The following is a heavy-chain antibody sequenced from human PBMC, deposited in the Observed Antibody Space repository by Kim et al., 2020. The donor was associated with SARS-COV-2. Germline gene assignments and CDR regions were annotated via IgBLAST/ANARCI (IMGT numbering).Heavy chain of an antibody. D-gene: IGHD4-4*01. J-gene: IGHJ4*02. V-gene: IGHV3-48*03. CDR2: I. CDR3: ARGPNYSPFDY. Sequence: IYHAHSGRGQFPIPRDNDKNFLYLQMNSLRAEDTAVYYCARGPNYSPFDYWGQGTLVTVSS.